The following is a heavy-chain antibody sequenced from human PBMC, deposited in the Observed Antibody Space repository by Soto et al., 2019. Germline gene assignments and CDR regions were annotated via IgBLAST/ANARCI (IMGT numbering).Heavy chain of an antibody. J-gene: IGHJ6*02. CDR2: IWYDGSNK. V-gene: IGHV3-33*01. CDR3: ARAVRAYYDFWSSYYGMDV. D-gene: IGHD3-3*01. Sequence: QVQLVESGGGVVQPGRSLRLSCAASGFTFSSYGMHWVRQAPGKGLEWVAVIWYDGSNKYYADSVKGRFTISRDNSKNTLYLQMNSLRAEDTAVYYCARAVRAYYDFWSSYYGMDVWGQGTTVTVSS. CDR1: GFTFSSYG.